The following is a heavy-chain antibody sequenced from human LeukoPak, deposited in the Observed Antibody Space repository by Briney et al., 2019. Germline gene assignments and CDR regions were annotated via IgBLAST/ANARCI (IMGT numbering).Heavy chain of an antibody. CDR1: GFTFSSYS. V-gene: IGHV3-21*06. CDR2: ICNSGSYI. Sequence: GESLTLSCAASGFTFSSYSRSWVRQPPGKGLEWVASICNSGSYIYYPAPVKGRFIISSDNAKNFLYLQMNSQKPEDPAVYYCARDAVDYYDSSGYYSYYGIDVWGQGTTVTVSS. CDR3: ARDAVDYYDSSGYYSYYGIDV. J-gene: IGHJ6*02. D-gene: IGHD3-22*01.